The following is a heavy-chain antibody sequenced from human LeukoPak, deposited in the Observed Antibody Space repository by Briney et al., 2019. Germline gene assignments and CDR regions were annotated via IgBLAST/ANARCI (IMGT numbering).Heavy chain of an antibody. CDR1: GGSINSANYY. CDR3: ARQRADYYYYYVDV. J-gene: IGHJ6*03. V-gene: IGHV4-39*01. CDR2: IYYSETT. Sequence: SETLSLTCTVSGGSINSANYYWGWLRQPPGKGLEWIGSIYYSETTYDNPSLKSRVTISIETSKNQFSLKLSSVAASDTAVYYCARQRADYYYYYVDVWGKGTTVAVS.